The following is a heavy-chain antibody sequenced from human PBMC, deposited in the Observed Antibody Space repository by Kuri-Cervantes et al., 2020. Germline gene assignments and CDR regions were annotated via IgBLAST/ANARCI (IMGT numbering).Heavy chain of an antibody. CDR1: GFTFSRYW. Sequence: GGSLRLSCAASGFTFSRYWMSWVRQAPGKGLEWVANIKEDGSEKYYVDSVKGRFTISRDNAKKSLYLQMNSLRAEDTAVYYCARDSGNGMDVWGQGTTVTVSS. V-gene: IGHV3-7*01. CDR2: IKEDGSEK. CDR3: ARDSGNGMDV. J-gene: IGHJ6*02.